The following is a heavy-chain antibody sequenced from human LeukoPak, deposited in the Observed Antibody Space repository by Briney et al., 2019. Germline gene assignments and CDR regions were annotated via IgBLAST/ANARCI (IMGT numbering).Heavy chain of an antibody. Sequence: PGGSLRLSCAASGFTFSSYWMHWVRQAPGKGLVWVSRINSDGSSTSYADSVKGRFTISRDNAKNTLYLQMNSLRAEDTAVYYCARDFGYYDTPGGLDYWGQGTLVTVSS. CDR2: INSDGSST. CDR1: GFTFSSYW. J-gene: IGHJ4*02. V-gene: IGHV3-74*01. D-gene: IGHD3-22*01. CDR3: ARDFGYYDTPGGLDY.